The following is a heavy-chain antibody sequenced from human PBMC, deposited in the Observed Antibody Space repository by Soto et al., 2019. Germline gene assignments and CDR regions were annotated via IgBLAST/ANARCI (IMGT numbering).Heavy chain of an antibody. V-gene: IGHV1-18*01. CDR2: ISAYNGNT. CDR1: GYTFTSYG. Sequence: ASVKVSCKASGYTFTSYGISWVRQAPGQGLEWMGWISAYNGNTNYAQKLQGRVTMTTDTSTSTAYMELRSLRSDDTAVYYCAREGYSYGPPSPLYYYYGMDVWGQGTTVTVSS. CDR3: AREGYSYGPPSPLYYYYGMDV. D-gene: IGHD5-18*01. J-gene: IGHJ6*02.